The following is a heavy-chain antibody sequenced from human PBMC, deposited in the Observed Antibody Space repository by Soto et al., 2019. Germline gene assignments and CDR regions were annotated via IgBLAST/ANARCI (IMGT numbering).Heavy chain of an antibody. CDR1: GGTFSSYA. V-gene: IGHV1-69*13. CDR2: IIPIFGTA. J-gene: IGHJ5*02. CDR3: ARAHTRITIFVVVVAAISGFDP. Sequence: ASVKVSCKASGGTFSSYAISWVRQAPGQGLEWMGGIIPIFGTANYAQKFQGRVTITADESTSTAYMELSSLRSEDTAVYYCARAHTRITIFVVVVAAISGFDPWGQGTLVTVSS. D-gene: IGHD2-15*01.